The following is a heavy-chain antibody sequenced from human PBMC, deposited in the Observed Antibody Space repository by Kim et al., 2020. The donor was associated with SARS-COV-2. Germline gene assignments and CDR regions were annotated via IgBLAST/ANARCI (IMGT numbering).Heavy chain of an antibody. CDR3: ASRGSDFWSGTHYGMDV. CDR1: GYSFTSYW. V-gene: IGHV5-51*01. J-gene: IGHJ6*02. D-gene: IGHD3-3*01. Sequence: GESLKISCKGSGYSFTSYWIGWVRQMPGKGLEWMGIIYPGDSDTRYSLSFQGQVTISADKSISTAYLQWSSLKASDTAMYYCASRGSDFWSGTHYGMDVWGQGTTVTFSS. CDR2: IYPGDSDT.